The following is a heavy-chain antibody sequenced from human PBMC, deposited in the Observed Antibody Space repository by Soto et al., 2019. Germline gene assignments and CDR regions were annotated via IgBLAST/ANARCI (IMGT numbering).Heavy chain of an antibody. J-gene: IGHJ3*02. D-gene: IGHD3-16*01. V-gene: IGHV4-59*01. Sequence: PXGTLSLTGTVSGGSISSYYWSWIRQPPGKGLEWIGYIYYSGSTNYNPSLKSRVTISVDTSKNQFSLKLSSVTAADTAVYYCARETYNAFDIWGQGTMVTVSS. CDR1: GGSISSYY. CDR3: ARETYNAFDI. CDR2: IYYSGST.